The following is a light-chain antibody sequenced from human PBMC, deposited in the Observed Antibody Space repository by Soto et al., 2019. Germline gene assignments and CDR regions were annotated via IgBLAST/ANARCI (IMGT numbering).Light chain of an antibody. CDR2: RNN. CDR1: SSNIGSNY. V-gene: IGLV1-47*01. Sequence: QPVLTQPPSASGTPGQRVTISCSGSSSNIGSNYVYWYQQLPGTAPKLLIYRNNQWPSGVPDRFSGSKSGTSASLAISGLRSEDEADYYCAAWDDSLSGRYVFGTGTKLTVL. CDR3: AAWDDSLSGRYV. J-gene: IGLJ1*01.